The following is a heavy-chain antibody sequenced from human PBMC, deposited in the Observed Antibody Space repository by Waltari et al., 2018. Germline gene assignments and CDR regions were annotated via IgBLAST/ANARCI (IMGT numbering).Heavy chain of an antibody. Sequence: QVQLVQSGAEVKKPGASVKVSCKASGNTFTSHAIHWVRQAPGQRLEWMGWINTDNGNTKYSQKFQGRVTSTRDTSASTAYMELSSLRSEDTAIYYCARGDLFFYWGQGTLVTVSS. CDR3: ARGDLFFY. CDR1: GNTFTSHA. CDR2: INTDNGNT. V-gene: IGHV1-3*04. J-gene: IGHJ4*02.